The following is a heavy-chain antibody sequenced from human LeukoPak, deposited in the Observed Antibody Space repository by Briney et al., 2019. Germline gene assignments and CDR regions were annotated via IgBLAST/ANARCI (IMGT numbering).Heavy chain of an antibody. CDR3: ARERYYYDSSGYYPNFDY. Sequence: PSETLSLTCAVSGGSISSGGYSWGWIRQPPGKGLEWIGSIYYSGSTYYNPSLKSRVTISVDTSKNQFSLKLSSVTAADTAVYYCARERYYYDSSGYYPNFDYWGQGTLVTVSS. J-gene: IGHJ4*02. CDR1: GGSISSGGYS. D-gene: IGHD3-22*01. CDR2: IYYSGST. V-gene: IGHV4-39*01.